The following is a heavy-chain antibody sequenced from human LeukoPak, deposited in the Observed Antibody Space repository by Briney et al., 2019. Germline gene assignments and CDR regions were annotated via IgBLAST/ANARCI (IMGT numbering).Heavy chain of an antibody. V-gene: IGHV1-2*02. D-gene: IGHD6-13*01. CDR3: ARVAGRVAAAALGY. CDR1: GYTFTRYY. CDR2: INPNSSGT. Sequence: ASVTVSYKASGYTFTRYYMHWVRQAPAQGLEGMGWINPNSSGTNYAQKFQGRVTMTRDTSISTAYMELSRLRSDDTAVHYCARVAGRVAAAALGYWGQGTLVTVSS. J-gene: IGHJ4*02.